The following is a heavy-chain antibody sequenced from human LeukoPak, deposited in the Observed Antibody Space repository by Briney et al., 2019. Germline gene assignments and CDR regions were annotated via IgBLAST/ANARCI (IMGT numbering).Heavy chain of an antibody. Sequence: PSETLSLTCTVSGGSISSTTYYWGWIRQPPGKGLEWIGYIYYSGSTYYNPSLKSRVTISVDTSKNQFSLKLSSVTAADTAVYYCARVGSSGWYMTGARSGYYFDYWGQGTLVTVSS. CDR3: ARVGSSGWYMTGARSGYYFDY. J-gene: IGHJ4*02. CDR2: IYYSGST. D-gene: IGHD6-19*01. V-gene: IGHV4-30-4*08. CDR1: GGSISSTTYY.